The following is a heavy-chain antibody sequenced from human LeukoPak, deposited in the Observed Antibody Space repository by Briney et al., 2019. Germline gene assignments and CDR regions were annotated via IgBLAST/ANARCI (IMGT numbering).Heavy chain of an antibody. CDR2: IYHSGST. J-gene: IGHJ3*02. D-gene: IGHD4-11*01. CDR3: ARGLPLPFDI. Sequence: SETLSLTCTVSGYSISSGYYWGWIRQPPGKALEWIGSIYHSGSTYYNPSLKSRVTISVDTSKNQFSLKLSSVTAADTAVYYCARGLPLPFDIWGQGTMVTVSS. CDR1: GYSISSGYY. V-gene: IGHV4-38-2*02.